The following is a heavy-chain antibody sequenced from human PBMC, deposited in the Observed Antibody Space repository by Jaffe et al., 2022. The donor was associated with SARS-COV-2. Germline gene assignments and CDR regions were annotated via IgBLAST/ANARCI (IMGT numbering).Heavy chain of an antibody. D-gene: IGHD4-17*01. Sequence: EVQLVESGGGLVKPGGSLRLSCAASGFTFSSYSMNWVRQAPGKGLEWVSSISSSSSYIYYADSVKGRFTISRDNAKNSLYLQMNSLRAEDTAVYYCARDTHDYGDYGYGMDVWGQGTTVTVSS. CDR3: ARDTHDYGDYGYGMDV. CDR1: GFTFSSYS. V-gene: IGHV3-21*01. CDR2: ISSSSSYI. J-gene: IGHJ6*02.